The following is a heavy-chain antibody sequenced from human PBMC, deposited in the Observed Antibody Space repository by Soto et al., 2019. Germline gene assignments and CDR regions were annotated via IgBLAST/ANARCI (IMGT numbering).Heavy chain of an antibody. CDR1: GCTSSSFT. CDR3: PKDYGQYGSVPTSGMDI. J-gene: IGHJ6*02. CDR2: ISGRGGST. V-gene: IGHV3-23*01. D-gene: IGHD3-10*01. Sequence: PGGSLRLPCAASGCTSSSFTMTWVRQSPGKGLEWVSAISGRGGSTYYADSVKGRFTMSRAHTKNTPHTQINSLRAEDTAVYSCPKDYGQYGSVPTSGMDIWAQGTTVPVSS.